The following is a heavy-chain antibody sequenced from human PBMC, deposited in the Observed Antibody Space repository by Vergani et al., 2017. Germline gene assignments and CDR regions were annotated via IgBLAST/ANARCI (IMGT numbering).Heavy chain of an antibody. CDR3: ARDRRVPGSSGWFDY. CDR1: GYTFTDYY. D-gene: IGHD6-19*01. Sequence: QVQLVQSGAEVKKPGASVKVSCKASGYTFTDYYLHWVRQAPGQGLEWMGCINPNSGGTNYAQKFQGRVTMTRDTSISTAYMELSRLTSDDTAVYYCARDRRVPGSSGWFDYWGQGTLVTVSS. J-gene: IGHJ4*02. V-gene: IGHV1-2*02. CDR2: INPNSGGT.